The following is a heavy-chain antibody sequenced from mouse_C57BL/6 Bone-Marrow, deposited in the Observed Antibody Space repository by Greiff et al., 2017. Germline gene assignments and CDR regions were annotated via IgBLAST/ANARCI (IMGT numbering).Heavy chain of an antibody. CDR1: GFTFSDYG. J-gene: IGHJ1*03. D-gene: IGHD2-4*01. CDR2: ISSGSSTT. CDR3: ARTNDYPWYFDV. V-gene: IGHV5-17*01. Sequence: EVQLVESGGGLVKPGGSLKLSCAASGFTFSDYGMHWVRQAPEKGLEWVAYISSGSSTTYYADTVKGRFTISRDNAKNTLFLQMISLRSEDTAMFYCARTNDYPWYFDVGGTGTTVTVSA.